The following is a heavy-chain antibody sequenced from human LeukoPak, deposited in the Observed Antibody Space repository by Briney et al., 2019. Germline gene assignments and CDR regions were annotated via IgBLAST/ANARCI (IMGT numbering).Heavy chain of an antibody. V-gene: IGHV3-53*01. CDR1: GFTFSSYA. J-gene: IGHJ4*02. CDR2: IYSGGST. CDR3: ARDERYCSGGSCYQYFDY. D-gene: IGHD2-15*01. Sequence: PGGSLRLSCAASGFTFSSYAMSWVRQAPGKGLEWVSVIYSGGSTYYADSVKGRFTISRDNSKNTLYLQMNSLRAEDTAVYYCARDERYCSGGSCYQYFDYWGQGTLVTVSS.